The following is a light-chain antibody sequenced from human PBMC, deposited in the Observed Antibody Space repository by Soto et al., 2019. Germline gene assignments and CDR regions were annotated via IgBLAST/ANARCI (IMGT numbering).Light chain of an antibody. CDR3: QQRSDWPS. V-gene: IGKV3-11*01. J-gene: IGKJ5*01. CDR1: QSVDSY. Sequence: EIVLTQSPVTLSLSPGERATLSCRASQSVDSYLAWHQQKPGQAPRLLIYEASNRASGIPARLSGSGSGTDFTLTISSLEPEDFAVYYCQQRSDWPSFGQGTRLEIK. CDR2: EAS.